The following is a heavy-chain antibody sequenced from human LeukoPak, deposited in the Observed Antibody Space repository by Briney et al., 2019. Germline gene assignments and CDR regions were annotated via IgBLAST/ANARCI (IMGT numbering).Heavy chain of an antibody. CDR1: GFTFSSYW. Sequence: GGSLRLSCAASGFTFSSYWMHWVRQAPGKGLVWVSRINSDGSSTSYADSVKGRFTTSRDNAKNALYLQMNSLRAEDTAVYYCASSPGIAVVWGQGTLVTVSS. J-gene: IGHJ4*02. D-gene: IGHD6-19*01. CDR3: ASSPGIAVV. V-gene: IGHV3-74*01. CDR2: INSDGSST.